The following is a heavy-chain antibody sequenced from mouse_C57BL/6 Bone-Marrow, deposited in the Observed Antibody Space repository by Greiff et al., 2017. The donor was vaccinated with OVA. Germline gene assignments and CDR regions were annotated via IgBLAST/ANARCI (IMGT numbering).Heavy chain of an antibody. CDR1: GYTFTSYW. J-gene: IGHJ2*01. CDR2: IDPNSGGT. CDR3: ARWDADYYGSSYGFDY. D-gene: IGHD1-1*01. V-gene: IGHV1-72*01. Sequence: QVQLKQPGAELVKPGASVKLSCKASGYTFTSYWMHWVKQRPGRGLEWIGRIDPNSGGTKYNVKFKSKATLTVDKPSSTAYMQLSSLTSEDSAVYYCARWDADYYGSSYGFDYWGQGTTLTVSS.